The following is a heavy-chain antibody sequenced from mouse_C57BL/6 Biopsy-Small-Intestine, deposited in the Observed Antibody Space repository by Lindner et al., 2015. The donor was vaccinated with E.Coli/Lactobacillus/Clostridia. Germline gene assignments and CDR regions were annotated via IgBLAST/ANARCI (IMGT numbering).Heavy chain of an antibody. D-gene: IGHD2-3*01. V-gene: IGHV1-84*02. Sequence: SVKVSCKASGYTFTEYGISWVRQAPGQGPEWMGWISGYSGSTNYAQNVQGRATMTTDTSTSTAYLELRSLTSDDTAVYYCTRGYDFRSGYYYKGMDVWGLGTTVAVSS. CDR3: TRGYDFRSGYYYKGMDV. CDR2: ISGYSGST. CDR1: GYTFTEYG. J-gene: IGHJ1*01.